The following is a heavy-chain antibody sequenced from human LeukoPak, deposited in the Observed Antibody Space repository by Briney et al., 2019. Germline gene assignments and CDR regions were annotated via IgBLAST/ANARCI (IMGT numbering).Heavy chain of an antibody. D-gene: IGHD3-10*01. J-gene: IGHJ4*02. Sequence: SETLSLTCTVSGGSISSSSYYWGWIRQPPGKRLEWIGSIYYSGSTYYNPSLKSRVTISVDTSKNQFSLKLSSVTAADTAVYYCARRMVRGTIDYWGQGTLVTVPS. CDR1: GGSISSSSYY. CDR3: ARRMVRGTIDY. CDR2: IYYSGST. V-gene: IGHV4-39*01.